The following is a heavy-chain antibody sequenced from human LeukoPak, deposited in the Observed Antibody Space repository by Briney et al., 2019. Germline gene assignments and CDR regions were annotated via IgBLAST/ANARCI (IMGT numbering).Heavy chain of an antibody. D-gene: IGHD5-12*01. V-gene: IGHV4-38-2*02. Sequence: SETLSLTCTVYGYSITTGYFWAWIRQPPGKGLEWIGSISHGAGTYYSPSLKSRVTMSLDTSKNQFSVNLNSVTAADTAVYYCARDHDVWVAPYFDYWGQGNLVSVSP. CDR1: GYSITTGYF. CDR3: ARDHDVWVAPYFDY. CDR2: ISHGAGT. J-gene: IGHJ4*02.